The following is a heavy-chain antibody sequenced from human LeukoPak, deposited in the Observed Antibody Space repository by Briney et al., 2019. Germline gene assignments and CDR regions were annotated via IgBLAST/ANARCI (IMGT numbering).Heavy chain of an antibody. J-gene: IGHJ3*02. CDR1: GFTFDDYG. Sequence: GGSLRLSCAASGFTFDDYGMNWVRQAPGKGLEWVSYISSSSSTIYYADSVKGRFTISRDNAKNSLYLQMNSLRAEDTAVFYCARDFLGVNDAFDIWGQGTMVTVSS. D-gene: IGHD3-3*01. CDR2: ISSSSSTI. V-gene: IGHV3-48*01. CDR3: ARDFLGVNDAFDI.